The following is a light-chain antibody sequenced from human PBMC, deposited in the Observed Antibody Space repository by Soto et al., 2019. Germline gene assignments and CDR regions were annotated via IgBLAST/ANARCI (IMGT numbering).Light chain of an antibody. CDR2: DVT. J-gene: IGLJ1*01. CDR1: SSDVGGYDY. V-gene: IGLV2-14*01. Sequence: QSVLTQPASVSGSPGQSITISCTGTSSDVGGYDYVSWYQQHPGKAPKLRIYDVTNRPSGVSNRFSGSKSGNTASLTISGLQAEDEADYYCISYASINTYVFGTGTKLTVL. CDR3: ISYASINTYV.